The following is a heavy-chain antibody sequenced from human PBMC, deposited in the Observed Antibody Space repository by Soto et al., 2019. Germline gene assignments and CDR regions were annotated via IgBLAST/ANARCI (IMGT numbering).Heavy chain of an antibody. Sequence: PGGSLRLSCAASGFTFNNYGTNWVRQAPGKGLEWVSDIGGSSGNIYYADSVKGRFTISRDNSKNTLYLQMNSLRAEDTAVYYCARHGYNYGGGYFDYWGQGTLVTVSS. CDR1: GFTFNNYG. CDR3: ARHGYNYGGGYFDY. D-gene: IGHD5-18*01. CDR2: IGGSSGNI. J-gene: IGHJ4*02. V-gene: IGHV3-23*01.